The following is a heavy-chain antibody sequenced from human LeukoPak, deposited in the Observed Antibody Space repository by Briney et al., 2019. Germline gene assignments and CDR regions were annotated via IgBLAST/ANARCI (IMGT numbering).Heavy chain of an antibody. CDR3: ASTSGYCSGGNCYSAFDY. Sequence: SETLSLACTVSGGSVSTYYWNWIRQPPGKGLEWIGYIYYSGSTNYNPTLKSRLTISVDTSNNQFSLKLSSVTAADTAVYYCASTSGYCSGGNCYSAFDYWGQGTLVTVSS. J-gene: IGHJ4*02. V-gene: IGHV4-59*02. CDR1: GGSVSTYY. D-gene: IGHD2-15*01. CDR2: IYYSGST.